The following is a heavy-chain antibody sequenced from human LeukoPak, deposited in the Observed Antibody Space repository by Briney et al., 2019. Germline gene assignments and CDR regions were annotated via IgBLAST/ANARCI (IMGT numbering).Heavy chain of an antibody. J-gene: IGHJ3*02. Sequence: GASLQISCKGSGYSITDYWIAWVRQLPGKGLEWMGIIYPADSDTRYSPSFQGQVTISADKSISTAYLQWSSLEASDTAMYYCARRGYCSGGDCFSNVFDIWGQGTVVTVSS. D-gene: IGHD2-15*01. CDR2: IYPADSDT. CDR3: ARRGYCSGGDCFSNVFDI. CDR1: GYSITDYW. V-gene: IGHV5-51*01.